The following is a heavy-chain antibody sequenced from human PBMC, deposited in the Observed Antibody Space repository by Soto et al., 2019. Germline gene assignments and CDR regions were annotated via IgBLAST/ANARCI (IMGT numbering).Heavy chain of an antibody. CDR1: GGTFSSYA. CDR2: IIPIFGTA. V-gene: IGHV1-69*13. Sequence: SVKVSCKASGGTFSSYAISWVRQAPGQGLEWMGGIIPIFGTANYAQKFQGRVTITADESTSTAYMELSSLRSEDTAVYYCARDQALRYFDWLLGFDYWGQGTLVTVSS. D-gene: IGHD3-9*01. J-gene: IGHJ4*02. CDR3: ARDQALRYFDWLLGFDY.